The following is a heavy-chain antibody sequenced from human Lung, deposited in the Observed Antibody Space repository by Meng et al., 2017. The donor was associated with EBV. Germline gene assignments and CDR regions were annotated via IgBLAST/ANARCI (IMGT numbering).Heavy chain of an antibody. V-gene: IGHV6-1*01. CDR3: ARDERSWYYFDY. D-gene: IGHD6-13*01. Sequence: QVQLQQSGPGLVKPSQTLPLTCAISGDSVSSTSVTWNWIRQSPSGGLEWLGRTYYRSKWYTDYALSLKSRVTINADTSKNHFSLQLNSVTPEDTAVYYCARDERSWYYFDYWGQGTLVTVSS. J-gene: IGHJ4*02. CDR1: GDSVSSTSVT. CDR2: TYYRSKWYT.